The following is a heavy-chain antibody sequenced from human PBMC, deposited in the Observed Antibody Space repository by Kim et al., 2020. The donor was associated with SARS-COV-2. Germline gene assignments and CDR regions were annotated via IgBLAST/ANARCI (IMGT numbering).Heavy chain of an antibody. V-gene: IGHV4-34*01. CDR3: ARGVGPGYYYRMDV. Sequence: NPSLKSRGNISQCTSKHQFSLRLSSVTAADTAVHYCARGVGPGYYYRMDVWGQGTTVTVSS. J-gene: IGHJ6*02.